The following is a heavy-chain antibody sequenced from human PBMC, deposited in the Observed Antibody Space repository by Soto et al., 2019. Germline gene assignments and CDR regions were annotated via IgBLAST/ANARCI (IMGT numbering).Heavy chain of an antibody. CDR3: ARGSKGGSGSLPQH. J-gene: IGHJ1*01. CDR2: IIPIFGTA. V-gene: IGHV1-69*12. Sequence: QVQLVQSGAEVKKPGSSVKVSCKASGGTFSSYAISWVRQAPGQGLEWMGGIIPIFGTANYAQKFQGRVTITADESTSTAYKELSSLRSEDTAVYYCARGSKGGSGSLPQHWGQGTLVTVSS. D-gene: IGHD1-26*01. CDR1: GGTFSSYA.